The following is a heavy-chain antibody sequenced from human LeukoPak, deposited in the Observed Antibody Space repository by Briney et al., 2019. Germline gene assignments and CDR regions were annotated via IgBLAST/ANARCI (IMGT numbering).Heavy chain of an antibody. Sequence: PSETLSLTCTVSGGSISSSSYYWGWIRQPPGKGLEWIGSIYYSGSTYYNPSLKSRVTISVDTSKNQFSLKLSSVTAADTAVYYWEKPEYDILTGYYYFDYWGQGTLVTVSS. D-gene: IGHD3-9*01. CDR2: IYYSGST. CDR1: GGSISSSSYY. CDR3: EKPEYDILTGYYYFDY. V-gene: IGHV4-39*01. J-gene: IGHJ4*02.